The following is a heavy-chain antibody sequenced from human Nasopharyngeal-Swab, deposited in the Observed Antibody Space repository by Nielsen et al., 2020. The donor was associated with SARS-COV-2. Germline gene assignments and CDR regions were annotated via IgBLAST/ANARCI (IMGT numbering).Heavy chain of an antibody. V-gene: IGHV4-31*03. J-gene: IGHJ6*02. CDR3: ARDFLGCGYSYGYEDYYYYGMDV. Sequence: SETLSLTCTVSGGSISSGGYYWSWIRQHPGKGLEWIGYIYYSGSTYYNPSLKSRVTISVDTSKNQFSLKLSSVTAADTAVYYCARDFLGCGYSYGYEDYYYYGMDVWGQGTTVTVSS. CDR1: GGSISSGGYY. CDR2: IYYSGST. D-gene: IGHD5-18*01.